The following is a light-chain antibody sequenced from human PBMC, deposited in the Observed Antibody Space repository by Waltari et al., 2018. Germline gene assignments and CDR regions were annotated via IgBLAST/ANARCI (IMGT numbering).Light chain of an antibody. Sequence: DIVMTQSPDSLAVSLGERAPINCKSSQSVLYNSNNKNFLAWYQQKPGQPPKLLIYWASTRESGVPDRFSGSGSGTDFTLTISSLQSEDVAVYYCQQYYSTPWTFGQGTKVEIK. CDR1: QSVLYNSNNKNF. J-gene: IGKJ1*01. CDR2: WAS. CDR3: QQYYSTPWT. V-gene: IGKV4-1*01.